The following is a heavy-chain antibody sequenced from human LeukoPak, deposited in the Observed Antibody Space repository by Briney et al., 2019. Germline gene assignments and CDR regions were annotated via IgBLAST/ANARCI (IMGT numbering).Heavy chain of an antibody. Sequence: WGSLRLSCAASGFTFSSYSMNWVRQAPGKGLEWVSSISSSSSYIYYADSVKGRFTISRDNAKNSPYLQMNSLRAEDTAVYYCATTGRFGDYFDYWGQGTLVTVSS. CDR2: ISSSSSYI. D-gene: IGHD3-10*01. J-gene: IGHJ4*02. V-gene: IGHV3-21*01. CDR3: ATTGRFGDYFDY. CDR1: GFTFSSYS.